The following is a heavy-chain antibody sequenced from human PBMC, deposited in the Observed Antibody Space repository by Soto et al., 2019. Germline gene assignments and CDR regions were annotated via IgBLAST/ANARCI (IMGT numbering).Heavy chain of an antibody. D-gene: IGHD2-15*01. CDR1: GYSISSGYY. CDR2: IYHSGST. J-gene: IGHJ4*02. Sequence: SETLSLTCAVSGYSISSGYYWGWIRQPPGKGLEWIGSIYHSGSTYYNPSLKSRVTISVDTSKNQCSLKLSSVTAADTAVYYWARDGAGYCSGGSCYPIDYWGQGTLVTVSS. V-gene: IGHV4-38-2*02. CDR3: ARDGAGYCSGGSCYPIDY.